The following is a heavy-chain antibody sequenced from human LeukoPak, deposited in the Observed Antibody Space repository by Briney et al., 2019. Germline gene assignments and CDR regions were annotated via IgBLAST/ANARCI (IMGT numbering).Heavy chain of an antibody. CDR3: AKGGKWDVTPFDY. D-gene: IGHD1-26*01. Sequence: PGGSLRLSCAASGFTFSSYAMSWVRQAPGKGLEWVSAISGSGGSTYYADSVKGRFTISRDNSKITLYLQMNSLRAEDTAVYYCAKGGKWDVTPFDYWGQGTLVTVSS. CDR2: ISGSGGST. V-gene: IGHV3-23*01. CDR1: GFTFSSYA. J-gene: IGHJ4*02.